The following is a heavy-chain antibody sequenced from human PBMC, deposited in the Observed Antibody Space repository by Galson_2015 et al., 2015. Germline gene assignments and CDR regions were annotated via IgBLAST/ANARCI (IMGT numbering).Heavy chain of an antibody. CDR2: LSKTDTA. D-gene: IGHD3-10*01. CDR1: GFTASSNY. V-gene: IGHV3-53*01. J-gene: IGHJ4*02. CDR3: ARGRGFIFDF. Sequence: LRLSCAASGFTASSNYMAWFHQSPGKGLEWVSVLSKTDTAYYVDSVRGRFTISRDNSKNTVYLQMDYLTVDDTAVYYCARGRGFIFDFWGQGTLVTVSS.